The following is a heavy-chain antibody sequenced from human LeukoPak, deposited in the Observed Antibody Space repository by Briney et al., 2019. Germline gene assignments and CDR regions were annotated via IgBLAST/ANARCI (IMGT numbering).Heavy chain of an antibody. CDR1: GFTFSSYA. J-gene: IGHJ4*02. CDR2: ISTTSSFI. V-gene: IGHV3-21*01. Sequence: KPGGSLRLSCAASGFTFSSYAMSWVRQAPGKGLEWVSSISTTSSFIYYADSLKGRFTISRDNAKNSLYLQMNSLGAEDTAVYYCARGAVAGIYDYWGQGTLVTVSS. CDR3: ARGAVAGIYDY. D-gene: IGHD6-19*01.